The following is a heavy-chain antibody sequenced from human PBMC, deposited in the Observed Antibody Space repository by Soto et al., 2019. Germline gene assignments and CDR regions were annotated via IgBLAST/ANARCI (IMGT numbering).Heavy chain of an antibody. CDR1: GGTFGNHA. Sequence: QVQLVQSGAEVKKPGSSVRVSCKASGGTFGNHAISWVRQAPGQGLEWLGGIIPVLGVGDNAQNFQGRVTSTADADTSTPYLELSSLRSEDTALYYCAREAGYTYGYVFDYWGQGTLVTVSS. CDR3: AREAGYTYGYVFDY. V-gene: IGHV1-69*01. J-gene: IGHJ4*01. D-gene: IGHD5-18*01. CDR2: IIPVLGVG.